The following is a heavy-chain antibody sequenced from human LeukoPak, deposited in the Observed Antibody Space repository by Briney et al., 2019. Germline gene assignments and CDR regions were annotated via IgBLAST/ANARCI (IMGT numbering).Heavy chain of an antibody. CDR3: TTDEDWNYARKDV. CDR2: TVSEIDGGTT. D-gene: IGHD1-7*01. Sequence: PGGSLRLSCAASGFTFNYAWMSWVRQVPGKGLEWVGQTVSEIDGGTTDYAAPVKGRFTISRDDSKSTLYLQMNNLKIEDTAVYYCTTDEDWNYARKDVWGQGATVIVSS. V-gene: IGHV3-15*04. CDR1: GFTFNYAW. J-gene: IGHJ6*02.